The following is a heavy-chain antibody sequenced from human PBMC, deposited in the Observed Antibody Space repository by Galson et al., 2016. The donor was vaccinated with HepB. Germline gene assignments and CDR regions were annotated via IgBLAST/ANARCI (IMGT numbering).Heavy chain of an antibody. J-gene: IGHJ4*02. CDR2: IDPTDSYT. Sequence: QSGAEVKKPGESLMISCKGSGYNFTPYWLSWVRQLPAKGLEWMGRIDPTDSYTQFSPSFQGHVTMSVDKSNTTAYLQWTSLKASDTAIYYCARRARGLDYSDFLDYWGQGTLVTVSS. V-gene: IGHV5-10-1*01. CDR1: GYNFTPYW. D-gene: IGHD4-11*01. CDR3: ARRARGLDYSDFLDY.